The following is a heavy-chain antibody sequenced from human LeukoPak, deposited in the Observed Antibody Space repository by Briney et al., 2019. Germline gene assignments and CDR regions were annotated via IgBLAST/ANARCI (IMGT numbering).Heavy chain of an antibody. CDR1: GFTFSSYD. CDR2: IGTAGDP. V-gene: IGHV3-13*05. Sequence: GGSLRLSCAASGFTFSSYDMHWVRQATGKGLEWVSAIGTAGDPYYPDSVKGRFTISRDNSKSTLYLQMNSLRAEDTAVYYCANHNGYYFDYWGQGTLVTVSS. D-gene: IGHD1-1*01. CDR3: ANHNGYYFDY. J-gene: IGHJ4*02.